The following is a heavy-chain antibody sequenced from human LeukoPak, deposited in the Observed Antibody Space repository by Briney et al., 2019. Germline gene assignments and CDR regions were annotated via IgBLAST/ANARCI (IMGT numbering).Heavy chain of an antibody. CDR3: ASTYGSGSPWFDP. D-gene: IGHD3-10*01. V-gene: IGHV1-69*06. CDR1: GGTFSSYA. J-gene: IGHJ5*02. CDR2: IIPIFGTA. Sequence: ASVKVSCKASGGTFSSYAISWVRQAPGQGLEWMGGIIPIFGTANYAQKFQGRVTITADKSTSTAYMELSSLRSEDTAVYYCASTYGSGSPWFDPWGQGTLVTVSS.